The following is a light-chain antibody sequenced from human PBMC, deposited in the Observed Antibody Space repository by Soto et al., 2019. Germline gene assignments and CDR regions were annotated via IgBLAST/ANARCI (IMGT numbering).Light chain of an antibody. V-gene: IGLV2-14*01. J-gene: IGLJ1*01. CDR1: SSDVVGYNY. Sequence: SVLTQPASVSGSPGQSITISCTGTSSDVVGYNYVSWYQQHPGKAPKFMIYDVSNRPSGVSNRFSGSKSDNTASLTISGLQAEDEADYYCSSYTTSNTRQIVFGTGTKVTVL. CDR3: SSYTTSNTRQIV. CDR2: DVS.